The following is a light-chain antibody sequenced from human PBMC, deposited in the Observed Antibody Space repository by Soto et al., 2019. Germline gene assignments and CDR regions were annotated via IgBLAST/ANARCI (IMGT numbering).Light chain of an antibody. CDR1: QSVHSY. J-gene: IGKJ2*01. V-gene: IGKV3-11*01. CDR3: QQRSAWHPMST. CDR2: DTS. Sequence: EIVLTQSPTTLSLSPWERATLSCRASQSVHSYLDWYQQKPGQAPRRLISDTSNRATGSPPRFSGSGSGTDFTLTISSLEPEDFGVYYCQQRSAWHPMSTFGQGTKLE.